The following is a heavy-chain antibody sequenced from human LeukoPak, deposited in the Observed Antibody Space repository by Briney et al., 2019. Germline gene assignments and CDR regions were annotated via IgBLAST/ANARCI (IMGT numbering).Heavy chain of an antibody. J-gene: IGHJ3*02. CDR1: GYSFTSYW. D-gene: IGHD1-26*01. Sequence: GESLKISCKGSGYSFTSYWIGWVRQMPGKGLEWMGIIYPGDSDTRYSPSFQGQVTISADKSISTAYLQWSSLKASDTAMYYCARHSSRAAYSGSYHDAFDIWGQGTMVTVSS. CDR3: ARHSSRAAYSGSYHDAFDI. V-gene: IGHV5-51*01. CDR2: IYPGDSDT.